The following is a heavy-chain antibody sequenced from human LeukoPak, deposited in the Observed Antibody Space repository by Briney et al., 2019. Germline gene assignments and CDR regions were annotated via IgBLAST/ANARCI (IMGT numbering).Heavy chain of an antibody. J-gene: IGHJ4*02. Sequence: PGGSLRLSCAASGFTFSSCSTHWVRQATGKGLVWVSRINSDGSSISYTDSVKGRFTISRDNAKNTLYLQMNSLRAEDTAVYYCARGTIGWAGVDYWGQGTLVTVSS. V-gene: IGHV3-74*01. D-gene: IGHD6-19*01. CDR1: GFTFSSCS. CDR2: INSDGSSI. CDR3: ARGTIGWAGVDY.